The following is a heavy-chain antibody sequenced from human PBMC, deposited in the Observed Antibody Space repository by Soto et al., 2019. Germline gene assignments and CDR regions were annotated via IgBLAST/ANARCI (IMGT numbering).Heavy chain of an antibody. V-gene: IGHV1-18*01. J-gene: IGHJ6*02. CDR3: ARDGRGSSSRIPDYYYGMDV. D-gene: IGHD6-6*01. CDR2: ISAYNGNT. Sequence: ASVKVSCKASGYTFTSYGISWVRQAPGQGLEWMGWISAYNGNTNYAQKLQGRVTMTTDTSTSTAYMELRSLRSDDTAVYYCARDGRGSSSRIPDYYYGMDVWGQGTTVTVSS. CDR1: GYTFTSYG.